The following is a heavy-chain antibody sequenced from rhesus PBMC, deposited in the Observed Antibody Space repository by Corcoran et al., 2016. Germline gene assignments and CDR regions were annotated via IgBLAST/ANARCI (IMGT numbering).Heavy chain of an antibody. CDR1: GVSFRDYY. J-gene: IGHJ4*01. CDR3: ARVDTVFTVMDY. Sequence: EVQLVESGGGLAKPGGSLRLSCAASGVSFRDYYMYWVRQAPGKGLEWVSGFSYTVVNTDSSDSVKGRFTTPRETAKNTLYLQMDSLRAEATAVYSSARVDTVFTVMDYWGQGVLVTVSS. CDR2: FSYTVVNT. V-gene: IGHV3S18*01. D-gene: IGHD5-30*01.